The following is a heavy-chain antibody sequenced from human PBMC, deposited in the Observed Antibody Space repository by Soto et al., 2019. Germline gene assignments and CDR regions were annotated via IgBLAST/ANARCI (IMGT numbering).Heavy chain of an antibody. D-gene: IGHD2-15*01. J-gene: IGHJ5*02. CDR2: IIPIYGTA. Sequence: EASVKVSCKASGGTFSSYATSWVRRAPGQGLEWMGGIIPIYGTANYAQKFQDRVTITADESTSTAYMELSSLTSEDTAVYYCARDLGGCSAGSCRHNWFDPWGQGTLVTVSS. CDR1: GGTFSSYA. CDR3: ARDLGGCSAGSCRHNWFDP. V-gene: IGHV1-69*13.